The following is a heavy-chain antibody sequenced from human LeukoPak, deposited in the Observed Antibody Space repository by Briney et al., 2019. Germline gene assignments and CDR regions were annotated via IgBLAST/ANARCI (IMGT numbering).Heavy chain of an antibody. Sequence: GASVKVSCKASGCTFTSYGISWVRQAPGQGLEWMGWISAYNGNTNYAQKLQGRVTMTTDTSTSTAYMELRSLRSDDTAVYYCARDSGAAGTRPFDYWGQGTLVTVSS. D-gene: IGHD6-13*01. CDR3: ARDSGAAGTRPFDY. CDR2: ISAYNGNT. V-gene: IGHV1-18*04. J-gene: IGHJ4*02. CDR1: GCTFTSYG.